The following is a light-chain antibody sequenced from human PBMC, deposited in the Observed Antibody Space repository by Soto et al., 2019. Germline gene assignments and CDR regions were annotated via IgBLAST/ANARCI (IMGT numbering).Light chain of an antibody. CDR2: EVS. J-gene: IGLJ1*01. V-gene: IGLV2-14*01. Sequence: QSVLTQPASVSGSPGQSITISCTGTSSDVGAYNYVSWYQQQSGKAPKLMIHEVSNRPSGVSNRFSGSKSVNTASLTISGLQAEDEADYYCSSYTTSRAYVFGIGTKVTVL. CDR3: SSYTTSRAYV. CDR1: SSDVGAYNY.